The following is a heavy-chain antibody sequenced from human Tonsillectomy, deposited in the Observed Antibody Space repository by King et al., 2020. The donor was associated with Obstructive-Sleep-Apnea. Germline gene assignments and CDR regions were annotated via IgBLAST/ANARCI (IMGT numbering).Heavy chain of an antibody. CDR2: INPNGGT. V-gene: IGHV1-2*02. CDR3: AVEYTTTWREEGLDY. Sequence: QLVQSGAEVKKPGASVKVSCKASGYTFTGYYMHWVRQAPGQGLEWMGWINPNGGTHYAQKFQGRVNMTRDTSISTAYMELSSVRSDDTAVYYCAVEYTTTWREEGLDYWGQGTLVTVSS. J-gene: IGHJ4*02. D-gene: IGHD1-1*01. CDR1: GYTFTGYY.